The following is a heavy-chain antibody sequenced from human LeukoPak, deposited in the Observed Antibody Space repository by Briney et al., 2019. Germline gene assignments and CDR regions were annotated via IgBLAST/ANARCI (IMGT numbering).Heavy chain of an antibody. CDR2: IYYSGST. Sequence: SETLSLTCAVSGGSTSSGGYYWGWIRQPPGKGLEWIGSIYYSGSTYYNPSLKSRVTISVDTSKNQFSLKLSSVTAADTAVYYCARVTVTNYYYGMDVWGQGTTVTVSS. D-gene: IGHD4-17*01. V-gene: IGHV4-39*01. J-gene: IGHJ6*02. CDR3: ARVTVTNYYYGMDV. CDR1: GGSTSSGGYY.